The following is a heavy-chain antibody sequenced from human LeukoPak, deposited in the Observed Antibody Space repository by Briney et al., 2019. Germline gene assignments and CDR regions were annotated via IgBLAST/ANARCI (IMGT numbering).Heavy chain of an antibody. CDR3: ARGGYSSSWDPHPEYFQH. CDR2: INPNSGGT. D-gene: IGHD6-13*01. V-gene: IGHV1-2*02. Sequence: GASVKVSCKASGYTFTGYYMHWVRQAPGQGLEWMGWINPNSGGTNYAQKFQGRVTMTRDTSISTAYMELSRLRSDDTAVYYYARGGYSSSWDPHPEYFQHWGQGTLVTVSS. J-gene: IGHJ1*01. CDR1: GYTFTGYY.